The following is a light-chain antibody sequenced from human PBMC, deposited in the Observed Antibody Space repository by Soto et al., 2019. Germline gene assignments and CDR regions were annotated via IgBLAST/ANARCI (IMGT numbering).Light chain of an antibody. J-gene: IGLJ3*02. CDR1: SSDVGDYNF. V-gene: IGLV2-14*01. CDR2: EVS. Sequence: QSALTQPASVSGSLGQSITISCTGTSSDVGDYNFVSWYQQHPGEVPKLIIYEVSNRPSGISNRFSGSKSANTASLTISGLQAEDEADYYCNSFTRTNSWVSVGGTKVTVL. CDR3: NSFTRTNSWV.